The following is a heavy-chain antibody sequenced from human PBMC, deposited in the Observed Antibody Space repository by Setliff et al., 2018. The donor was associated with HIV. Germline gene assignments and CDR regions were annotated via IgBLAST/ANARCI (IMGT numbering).Heavy chain of an antibody. D-gene: IGHD3-22*01. CDR2: ISPNSGYT. V-gene: IGHV1-18*01. CDR1: GYSFTSYA. Sequence: ASVKVSCKASGYSFTSYAISWVRQAPGQGLEWMAWISPNSGYTLFAQKFRGRVTMTADTSISTAYMELNNPKFEDTAVYYCARARRDSYDRGRRNHYYIDVWGKGTTVTVSS. J-gene: IGHJ6*03. CDR3: ARARRDSYDRGRRNHYYIDV.